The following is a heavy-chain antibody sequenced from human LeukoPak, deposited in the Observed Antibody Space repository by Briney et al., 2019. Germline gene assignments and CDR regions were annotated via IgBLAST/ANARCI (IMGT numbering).Heavy chain of an antibody. CDR1: GYTFTIYA. J-gene: IGHJ4*02. Sequence: ASVKVSFTASGYTFTIYAMHWVRQAPGQRLEWMGWINAGNGNTKYSQKFQGRVTITRDTSASTAYMELSSLRSEDTAVYYCARDLGIAVAGYWGQGTLVTVSS. D-gene: IGHD6-19*01. CDR2: INAGNGNT. CDR3: ARDLGIAVAGY. V-gene: IGHV1-3*01.